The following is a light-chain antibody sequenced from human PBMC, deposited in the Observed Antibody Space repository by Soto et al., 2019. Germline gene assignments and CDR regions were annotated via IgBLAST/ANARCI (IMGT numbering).Light chain of an antibody. Sequence: QAVVTQEPSLTVSPGGTVTLTCGSSTGAVTSDFHPNWFQQKPGQAPSALIYSTSNKHSWTPARFSGSLLGGKAALTVSGVQPEDEAEYYRLLSYSGPYVFGTGTKVTVL. J-gene: IGLJ1*01. V-gene: IGLV7-43*01. CDR1: TGAVTSDFH. CDR2: STS. CDR3: LLSYSGPYV.